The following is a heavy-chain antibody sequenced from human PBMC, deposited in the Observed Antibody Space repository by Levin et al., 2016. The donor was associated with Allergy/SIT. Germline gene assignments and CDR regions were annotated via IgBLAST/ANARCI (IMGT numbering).Heavy chain of an antibody. D-gene: IGHD3-16*02. J-gene: IGHJ3*02. CDR2: INSDGSST. CDR1: GFTFSSYW. CDR3: ASPLVPDAFDI. V-gene: IGHV3-74*01. Sequence: GESLKISCAASGFTFSSYWMHWVRQAPGKGLVWVSRINSDGSSTSYADSVKGRFTISRDNAKNTLYLQMNSLRAEDTAVYYCASPLVPDAFDIWGQGTMVTVSS.